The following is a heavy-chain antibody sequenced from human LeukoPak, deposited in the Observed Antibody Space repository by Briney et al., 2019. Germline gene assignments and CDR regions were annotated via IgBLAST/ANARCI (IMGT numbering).Heavy chain of an antibody. CDR1: GGSISSYY. J-gene: IGHJ6*02. V-gene: IGHV4-59*01. CDR3: ARDIVTYYYGSGSYGSDGMDV. CDR2: IYYSGST. D-gene: IGHD3-10*01. Sequence: SETLSLTCTVSGGSISSYYWSWIRQPPGKGLEWIGYIYYSGSTNYNPSLKSRVTISVDTSKNQFSLNLSSVTAADTAVYYCARDIVTYYYGSGSYGSDGMDVWGQGTTVTVSS.